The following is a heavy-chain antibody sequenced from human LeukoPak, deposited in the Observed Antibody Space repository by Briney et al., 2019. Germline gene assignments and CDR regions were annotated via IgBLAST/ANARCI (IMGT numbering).Heavy chain of an antibody. CDR3: ARQIASAGTAGFDF. CDR1: GGSISSYY. CDR2: IYSTGST. J-gene: IGHJ4*02. D-gene: IGHD6-13*01. Sequence: SETLSLTCTVSGGSISSYYWSWIRQPAGKGLEWIGRIYSTGSTNYNPSLKSRVTMSVDTSKNQFSMRLRSVTAADTAVYYCARQIASAGTAGFDFWGQGALVTVSS. V-gene: IGHV4-4*07.